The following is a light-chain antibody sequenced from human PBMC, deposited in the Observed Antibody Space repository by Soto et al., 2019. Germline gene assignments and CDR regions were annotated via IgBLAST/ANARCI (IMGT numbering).Light chain of an antibody. CDR3: SAYTVSRTYV. J-gene: IGLJ1*01. CDR1: SSDVGAYNF. V-gene: IGLV2-14*03. Sequence: QAVVTQPASVSGSPGQSITISCTGTSSDVGAYNFVSWHQQHPGKAPKLMIYNVYDRPSGISYRFSGSKSGNTASLTISGLQGEDEADYYCSAYTVSRTYVFGTGTMLTVL. CDR2: NVY.